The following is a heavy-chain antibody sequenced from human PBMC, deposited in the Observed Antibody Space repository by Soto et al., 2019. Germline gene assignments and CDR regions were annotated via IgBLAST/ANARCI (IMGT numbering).Heavy chain of an antibody. CDR2: ISAYNGNT. CDR3: ARETSSSGHDY. V-gene: IGHV1-18*01. D-gene: IGHD6-13*01. J-gene: IGHJ4*02. CDR1: GYTFTSYG. Sequence: QVQLVQSGAEVKKPGASVKVSCKASGYTFTSYGISWVRQAPGQGLEWMGWISAYNGNTKYAQKLQGRVTMTTDTATSPAYMELRILRSDDTAVYYFARETSSSGHDYWGQGTLVTVSS.